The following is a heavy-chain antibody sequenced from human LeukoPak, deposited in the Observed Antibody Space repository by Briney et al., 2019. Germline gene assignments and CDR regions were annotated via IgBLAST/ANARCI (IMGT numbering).Heavy chain of an antibody. V-gene: IGHV1-2*02. CDR1: GYAFTGYY. CDR2: INPNSGGT. J-gene: IGHJ4*02. CDR3: ARVLYYYDSSECY. D-gene: IGHD3-22*01. Sequence: GASVKVSCKASGYAFTGYYMHWVRQAPGQGLEWMGWINPNSGGTNYAQKFQGRVTMTRDTSISTAYMELSRLRSDDTAVYYCARVLYYYDSSECYWGQGTLVTVSS.